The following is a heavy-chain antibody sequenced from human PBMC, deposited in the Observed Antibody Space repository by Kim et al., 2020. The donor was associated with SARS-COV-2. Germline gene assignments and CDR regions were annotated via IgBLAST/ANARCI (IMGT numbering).Heavy chain of an antibody. J-gene: IGHJ6*03. Sequence: SETLSLTCAVYGGSFSGYYWSWIRQPPGKGLEWIGEINHSGSTNYNPSLKSRVTISVDTSKNQFSLKLSSVTAADTAGYYCARVGRFLEWLLSNHYYYYMDVWGKGTTVTVSS. V-gene: IGHV4-34*01. CDR1: GGSFSGYY. D-gene: IGHD3-3*01. CDR2: INHSGST. CDR3: ARVGRFLEWLLSNHYYYYMDV.